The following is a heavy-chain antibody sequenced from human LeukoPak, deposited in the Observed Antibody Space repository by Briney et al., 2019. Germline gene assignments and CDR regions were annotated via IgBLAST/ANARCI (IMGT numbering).Heavy chain of an antibody. D-gene: IGHD3-10*01. CDR2: IFHRDYDN. CDR1: GYSFTSYW. Sequence: GAALMISCKGSGYSFTSYWFGWELHMAAKSLEWRGLIFHRDYDNKYSPSFQGQVTISADKSNSTAYLQWSSLKAPDTAMYYCVMVRGEGDAFDIWGQGTMVTVSS. CDR3: VMVRGEGDAFDI. V-gene: IGHV5-51*06. J-gene: IGHJ3*02.